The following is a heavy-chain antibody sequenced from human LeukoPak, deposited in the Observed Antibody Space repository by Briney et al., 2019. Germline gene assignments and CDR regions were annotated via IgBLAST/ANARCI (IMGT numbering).Heavy chain of an antibody. V-gene: IGHV4-31*03. CDR2: IYYSGST. CDR3: ARIIVVTSTDYFDS. D-gene: IGHD2/OR15-2a*01. CDR1: GGSISSGGYY. J-gene: IGHJ4*02. Sequence: TSETLSLTCTVSGGSISSGGYYWSWIRQHPGKGLEWIGYIYYSGSTYYNPSLKSRVTISVDTSKSQFSLHLSSVTAADTALYYCARIIVVTSTDYFDSWGQGTLVTVSS.